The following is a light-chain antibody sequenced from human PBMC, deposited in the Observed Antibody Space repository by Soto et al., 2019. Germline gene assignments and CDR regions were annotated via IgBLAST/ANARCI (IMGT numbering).Light chain of an antibody. CDR3: QQYNNWWT. Sequence: EIALTQSPATLSLSPGETATLSCRASQSVNNKLAWYQQKPGQAPRLLIYAISTRATGIPARFSGSGSGTEFTLTISSLQSEDSAIYYCQQYNNWWTFGQGTKVDIK. CDR1: QSVNNK. V-gene: IGKV3-15*01. J-gene: IGKJ1*01. CDR2: AIS.